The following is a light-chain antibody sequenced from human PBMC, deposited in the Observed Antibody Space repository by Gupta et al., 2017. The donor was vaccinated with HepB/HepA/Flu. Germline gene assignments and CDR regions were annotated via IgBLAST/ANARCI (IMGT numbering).Light chain of an antibody. J-gene: IGKJ2*01. CDR1: QSVSSSY. CDR2: GAS. Sequence: EIVLTQSPGTLSLSPGERATLSCRASQSVSSSYLAWYQQKPGQAPRLLIYGASSRATGIPDWFSGSGSGTDFTLTIIRLEPEDFAVYYCQQYCSSPYTFGQGTKLEIK. CDR3: QQYCSSPYT. V-gene: IGKV3-20*01.